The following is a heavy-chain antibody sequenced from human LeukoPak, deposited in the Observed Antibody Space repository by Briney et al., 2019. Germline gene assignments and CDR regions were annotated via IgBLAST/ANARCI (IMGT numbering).Heavy chain of an antibody. D-gene: IGHD4-17*01. Sequence: SETLSLTCTVSGGSTSSYYWSWIRQPPGKGLEWIGEIYHSGSTNYNPSLKSRATISGDKSKNQFSLKLSSVTAADTAVYYCARASHGYGDYSHFDYWGQGTLVTVSS. CDR2: IYHSGST. J-gene: IGHJ4*02. V-gene: IGHV4-59*12. CDR1: GGSTSSYY. CDR3: ARASHGYGDYSHFDY.